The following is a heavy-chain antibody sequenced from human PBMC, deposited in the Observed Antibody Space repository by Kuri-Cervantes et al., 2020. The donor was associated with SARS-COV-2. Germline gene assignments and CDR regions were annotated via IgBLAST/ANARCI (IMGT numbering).Heavy chain of an antibody. CDR2: ISWNSGSI. V-gene: IGHV3-9*01. J-gene: IGHJ5*02. D-gene: IGHD1-7*01. Sequence: SLKISCTASGFTFDDYAMHWVRQAPGKGLEWVSGISWNSGSIGYADSVKGRFTISRDNAKNSLYLEMNSLRAEDTAVYFCSTLKWNYLWGQGTLVTVSS. CDR3: STLKWNYL. CDR1: GFTFDDYA.